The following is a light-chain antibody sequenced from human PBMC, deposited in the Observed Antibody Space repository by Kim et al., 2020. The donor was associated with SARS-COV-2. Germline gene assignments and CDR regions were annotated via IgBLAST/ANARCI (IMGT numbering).Light chain of an antibody. CDR3: CSFTSAVNWM. Sequence: QSALTQPASLSVSPGQSITISCSGTISDIGTYSLISWYQQHPGKAPRLIIFDISKRPSGVSGRFSGSKSGNTASLTISGLQPDDEADYFCCSFTSAVNWMFGGGTQLTVL. CDR2: DIS. J-gene: IGLJ3*02. CDR1: ISDIGTYSL. V-gene: IGLV2-23*02.